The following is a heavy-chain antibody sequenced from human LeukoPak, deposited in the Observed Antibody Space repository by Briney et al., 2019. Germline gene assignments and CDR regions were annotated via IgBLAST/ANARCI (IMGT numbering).Heavy chain of an antibody. CDR3: ARDLGKGYCSSTSCYRLDY. V-gene: IGHV1-69*13. CDR2: IIPIFGTA. D-gene: IGHD2-2*01. Sequence: SVKVSCKASGGTFSSYAISWVRQAPGQGLEWMGGIIPIFGTANYAQKFQGRVTITADESTSTAYMELSSLRSEDTAVYYCARDLGKGYCSSTSCYRLDYWGQGTLVTVSS. CDR1: GGTFSSYA. J-gene: IGHJ4*02.